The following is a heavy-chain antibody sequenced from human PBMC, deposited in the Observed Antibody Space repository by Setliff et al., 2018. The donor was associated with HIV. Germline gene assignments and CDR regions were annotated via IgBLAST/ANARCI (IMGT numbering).Heavy chain of an antibody. CDR2: INPNSGDT. V-gene: IGHV1-2*06. CDR1: GYTFTGYF. Sequence: ASVKVSCKASGYTFTGYFIHWVRQAPGQGLEWVGRINPNSGDTNFAQMFQGRITMTRDTSISTDYLDLDRLRSDDTAVYYCARDYDVLTGYYISAFDIWGQGTRVTVSS. J-gene: IGHJ3*02. CDR3: ARDYDVLTGYYISAFDI. D-gene: IGHD3-9*01.